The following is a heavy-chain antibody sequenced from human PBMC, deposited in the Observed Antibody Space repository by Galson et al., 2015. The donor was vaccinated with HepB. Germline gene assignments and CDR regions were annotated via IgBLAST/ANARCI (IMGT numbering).Heavy chain of an antibody. CDR2: IKQDGSEK. Sequence: SLRLSCAASGFTFSTSWMTWVRQAPGKGLEWVANIKQDGSEKNYVDSVKGRFTISRENAKNSLHLQMDSLRAEDAAVYYCARTYNYGSVDYWGQGALVTVSS. V-gene: IGHV3-7*01. D-gene: IGHD3-10*01. CDR1: GFTFSTSW. J-gene: IGHJ4*02. CDR3: ARTYNYGSVDY.